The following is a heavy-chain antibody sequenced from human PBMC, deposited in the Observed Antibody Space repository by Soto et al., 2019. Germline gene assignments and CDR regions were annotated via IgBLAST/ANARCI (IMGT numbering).Heavy chain of an antibody. J-gene: IGHJ4*02. V-gene: IGHV4-59*08. CDR3: ARHNYGSGSTYFDY. CDR1: GGSISSYY. D-gene: IGHD3-10*01. Sequence: SETLSLTCTVSGGSISSYYGSWIRQPPGKGLEWIGYIYYSGSTNYNPSLKSRVTISVDTSKNQFSLKLNSMTAADTAVYYCARHNYGSGSTYFDYWGQGTLVTVSS. CDR2: IYYSGST.